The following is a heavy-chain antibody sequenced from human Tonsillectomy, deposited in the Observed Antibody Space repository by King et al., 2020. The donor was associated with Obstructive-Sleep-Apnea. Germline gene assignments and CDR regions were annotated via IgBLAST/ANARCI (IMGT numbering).Heavy chain of an antibody. CDR2: ISAYNGNT. D-gene: IGHD3-22*01. V-gene: IGHV1-18*04. CDR3: ARFWETYYYDSSGYYFDY. Sequence: VQLVESGAEVKKPGASVKVSCKASGYTFTSYGISWVRQAPGQGLEWMGWISAYNGNTNYAQTLQGRGTMTTDTSTGTAYMELRSLRSDDTAVYYCARFWETYYYDSSGYYFDYWGQGTLVAVSS. J-gene: IGHJ4*02. CDR1: GYTFTSYG.